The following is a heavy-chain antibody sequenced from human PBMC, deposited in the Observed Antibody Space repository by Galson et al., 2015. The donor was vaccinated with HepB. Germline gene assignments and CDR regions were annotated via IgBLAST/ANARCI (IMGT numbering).Heavy chain of an antibody. J-gene: IGHJ5*02. CDR2: MSKDGSNK. Sequence: LRLSCAASGFILSSYVIHWVRQTAGQGLEWVAVMSKDGSNKYYADSVKGRFTISRDNSKNTLYLQMNSLRAEDTAVYYCARDLNGTSSWLNWLDPWGQGTLVTVSS. V-gene: IGHV3-30-3*01. CDR1: GFILSSYV. D-gene: IGHD6-13*01. CDR3: ARDLNGTSSWLNWLDP.